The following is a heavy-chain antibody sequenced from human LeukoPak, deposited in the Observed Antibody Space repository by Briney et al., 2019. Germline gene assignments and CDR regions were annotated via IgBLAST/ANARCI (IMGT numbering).Heavy chain of an antibody. CDR2: IGTASDT. J-gene: IGHJ6*03. CDR1: GFTFSSFD. Sequence: GGSLRLSCAASGFTFSSFDMHWVRQPTGQGLEWVSTIGTASDTYYPGFVDGRFTLSRDNAKNSLYLQMNSLTAGDTAVYYCARGPPRGKYYYMDVWGKGTTVTVSS. CDR3: ARGPPRGKYYYMDV. D-gene: IGHD1-1*01. V-gene: IGHV3-13*01.